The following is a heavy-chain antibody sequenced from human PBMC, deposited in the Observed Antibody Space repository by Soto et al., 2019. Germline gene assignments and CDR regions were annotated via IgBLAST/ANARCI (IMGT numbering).Heavy chain of an antibody. V-gene: IGHV3-23*01. CDR3: AKGGGFGETGYYYGMDV. CDR1: GFTFSSYA. J-gene: IGHJ6*02. CDR2: ISGSGGST. Sequence: GGSLSLSCAASGFTFSSYAMSWVRQAPGKGLEWVSAISGSGGSTYYADSVKGRFTISRDDSKNTLYLQMNSLRAEDTAVYYCAKGGGFGETGYYYGMDVWGQGTTVTVSS. D-gene: IGHD3-10*01.